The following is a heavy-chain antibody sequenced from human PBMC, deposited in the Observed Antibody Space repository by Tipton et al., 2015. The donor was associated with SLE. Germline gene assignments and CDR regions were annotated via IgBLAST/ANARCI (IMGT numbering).Heavy chain of an antibody. CDR1: SGSISSYY. D-gene: IGHD4-17*01. J-gene: IGHJ6*03. CDR3: ARVRTTVTRGYYYYMDV. V-gene: IGHV4-59*01. CDR2: IYYSGST. Sequence: LRLSCTVSSGSISSYYWSWIRQPPGKGLEWIGYIYYSGSTNYNPSLKSRVTISVDTSKNQFPLKLSSVTAADTAVYYCARVRTTVTRGYYYYMDVWGKGTTVTVSS.